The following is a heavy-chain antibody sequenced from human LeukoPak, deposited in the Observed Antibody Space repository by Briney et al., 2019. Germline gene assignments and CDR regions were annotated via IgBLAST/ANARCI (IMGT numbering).Heavy chain of an antibody. Sequence: PSETLSLTCTVSGVSISSSSYYWGWIRQPPGKGLEWIGSIYYSGSTYYNPSLKSRVTISVDTSKNQFSLKLSSVPAADTAVYYCATQVAGTPYYFDYWGQGTLVTVSS. J-gene: IGHJ4*02. D-gene: IGHD6-19*01. CDR3: ATQVAGTPYYFDY. CDR2: IYYSGST. CDR1: GVSISSSSYY. V-gene: IGHV4-39*01.